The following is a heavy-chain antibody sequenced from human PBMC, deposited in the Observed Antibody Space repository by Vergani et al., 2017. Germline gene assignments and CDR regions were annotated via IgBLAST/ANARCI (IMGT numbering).Heavy chain of an antibody. Sequence: EVQLLESGGDLVQPGGSLRLSRAASGFTFNHYAMNWVRQAPGKGLEWVSGISGSGGGTYYAGSVKGRFTISRDSSKNTLYLQMNSLSAGDTAVYYCAKANPRNSGYDYLYYYHAMDVWGQGTTVTVSS. CDR3: AKANPRNSGYDYLYYYHAMDV. CDR1: GFTFNHYA. J-gene: IGHJ6*02. D-gene: IGHD5-12*01. V-gene: IGHV3-23*01. CDR2: ISGSGGGT.